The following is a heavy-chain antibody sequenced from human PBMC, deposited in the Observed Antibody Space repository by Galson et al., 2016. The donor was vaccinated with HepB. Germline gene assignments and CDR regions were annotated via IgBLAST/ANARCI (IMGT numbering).Heavy chain of an antibody. Sequence: SLRLSCAASGFSFSSYSMNWVRQAPGKGLEWVPYTSPTGSFIYYADSLKGRFTIPRDNTKKSLYLQIDSLSAEDTAVYYCAWSSQPSPFYDYWGQGTLVTVSS. V-gene: IGHV3-21*01. D-gene: IGHD1-14*01. J-gene: IGHJ4*02. CDR2: TSPTGSFI. CDR1: GFSFSSYS. CDR3: AWSSQPSPFYDY.